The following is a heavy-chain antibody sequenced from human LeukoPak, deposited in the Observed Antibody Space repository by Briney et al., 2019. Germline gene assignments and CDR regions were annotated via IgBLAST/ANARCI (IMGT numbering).Heavy chain of an antibody. V-gene: IGHV3-21*01. Sequence: GGSLRLSCAASAFTFSRYSMNWVRQAPGKGREWVSSISGSSSYIYYADSVKGRFTISRDNAKNSLYLQMNSLRAEDTAVYYCARDSTIVGATFNRGGFDPWGQGTLVTVSS. J-gene: IGHJ5*02. CDR3: ARDSTIVGATFNRGGFDP. CDR2: ISGSSSYI. CDR1: AFTFSRYS. D-gene: IGHD1-26*01.